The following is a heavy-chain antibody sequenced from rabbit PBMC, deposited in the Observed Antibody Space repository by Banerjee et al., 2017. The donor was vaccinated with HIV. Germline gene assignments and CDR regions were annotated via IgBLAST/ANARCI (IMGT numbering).Heavy chain of an antibody. CDR3: ARGNTGGYVAYGYAWDL. J-gene: IGHJ4*01. CDR2: IYDGSSGST. CDR1: GFDFSNNYY. Sequence: QEQLVESGGGLVQPEGSLTLTCKASGFDFSNNYYMCWVRQAPGKGLEWIACIYDGSSGSTYYASWAKGRFTISKTSSTTVTLQMTSLTAADTATYFCARGNTGGYVAYGYAWDLWGPGTLVTVS. D-gene: IGHD6-1*01. V-gene: IGHV1S45*01.